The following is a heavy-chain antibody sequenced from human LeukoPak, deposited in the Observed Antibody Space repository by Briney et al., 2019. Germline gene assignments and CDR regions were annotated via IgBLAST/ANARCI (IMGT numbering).Heavy chain of an antibody. CDR3: ARDPINYYGSESYNDY. CDR1: GYTFTSSG. CDR2: ISAYNGNT. Sequence: ASVKVSCKASGYTFTSSGISWVRQAPGQGLEWMGWISAYNGNTNYAQKLQGRVTMTTDTSTSTAYMELRSLRSDDTAVYYCARDPINYYGSESYNDYWGQGTLVTVSS. D-gene: IGHD3-10*01. V-gene: IGHV1-18*01. J-gene: IGHJ4*02.